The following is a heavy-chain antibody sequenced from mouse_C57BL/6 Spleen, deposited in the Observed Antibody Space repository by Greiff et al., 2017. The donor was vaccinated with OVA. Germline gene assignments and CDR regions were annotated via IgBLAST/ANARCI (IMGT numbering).Heavy chain of an antibody. J-gene: IGHJ1*03. CDR3: ARERVYGSSSYWYFDV. D-gene: IGHD1-1*01. V-gene: IGHV1-82*01. CDR1: GYAFSSSW. CDR2: IYPGDGDT. Sequence: VQGVESGPELVKPGASVKISCKASGYAFSSSWMNWVKQRPGKGLEWIGRIYPGDGDTNYNGKFKGKATLTADKSSSTAYMQLSSLTSEYSAVYFCARERVYGSSSYWYFDVWGTGTTVTVSS.